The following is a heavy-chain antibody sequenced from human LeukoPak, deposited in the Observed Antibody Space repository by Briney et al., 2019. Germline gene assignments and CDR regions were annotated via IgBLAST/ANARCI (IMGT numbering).Heavy chain of an antibody. CDR2: IYPGDSDT. D-gene: IGHD3-22*01. Sequence: GESLKISCKGSGYSFTTHWIGWVRQMPGKGLEWMGIIYPGDSDTKYSPSFQGQVTISADKSISTAYLQWSSLKASDTAMYYCARTDYYDSSAFDIWGQGTMVTVSS. CDR3: ARTDYYDSSAFDI. V-gene: IGHV5-51*01. CDR1: GYSFTTHW. J-gene: IGHJ3*02.